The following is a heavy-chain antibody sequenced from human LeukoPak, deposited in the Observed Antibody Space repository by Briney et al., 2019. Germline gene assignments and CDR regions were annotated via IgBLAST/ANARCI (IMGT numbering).Heavy chain of an antibody. Sequence: SETLCLTCTVSGGSISSSSYYWGWIRQPPGKGLEWIGSIYYSGNTYYNPSLKSRVTISVDTSKNQFPLKLSSVTAADTAVYYCARHPGIMITFGGVIVIPLFDYWGQGTLVTVSS. CDR2: IYYSGNT. CDR1: GGSISSSSYY. D-gene: IGHD3-16*02. J-gene: IGHJ4*02. CDR3: ARHPGIMITFGGVIVIPLFDY. V-gene: IGHV4-39*01.